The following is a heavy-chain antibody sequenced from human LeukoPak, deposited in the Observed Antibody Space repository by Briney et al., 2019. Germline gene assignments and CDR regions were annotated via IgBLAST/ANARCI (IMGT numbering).Heavy chain of an antibody. CDR2: INGGNGNT. J-gene: IGHJ5*02. Sequence: GASVKVSCTASGYTFTSYAMHWVRQAPGQRLEWMGWINGGNGNTKYSQEFQGRVTITRDTSASTAYMELSSLRSQDMAVYYCARGHRYYSSSGSYLRRDSWFDPWGQGTLVTVSS. D-gene: IGHD3-10*01. V-gene: IGHV1-3*03. CDR3: ARGHRYYSSSGSYLRRDSWFDP. CDR1: GYTFTSYA.